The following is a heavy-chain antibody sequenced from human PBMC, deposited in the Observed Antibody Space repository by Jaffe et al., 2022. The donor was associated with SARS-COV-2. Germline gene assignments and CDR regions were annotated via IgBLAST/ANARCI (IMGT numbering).Heavy chain of an antibody. D-gene: IGHD6-19*01. CDR3: ASASLTVAGVEYYYYALDV. CDR2: IDPSDSYT. V-gene: IGHV5-10-1*03. J-gene: IGHJ6*02. Sequence: EVQLVQSGAEVKKPGESLRISCKGSANGFTGYWITWVRQMPGKGLEWMGRIDPSDSYTDYSPSFEGHVTISADKSIRTAYLQWSSLEASDTATYYCASASLTVAGVEYYYYALDVWGQGTTVIVSS. CDR1: ANGFTGYW.